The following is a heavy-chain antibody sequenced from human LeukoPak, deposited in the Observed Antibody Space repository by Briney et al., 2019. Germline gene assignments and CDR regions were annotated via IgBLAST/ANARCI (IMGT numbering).Heavy chain of an antibody. CDR3: ASSLYSSSWHAFDY. CDR2: INAGNSNT. J-gene: IGHJ4*02. Sequence: GGSLRLSCAASGFTFSSYAMHWVRQAPGQRLEWMGWINAGNSNTKYSQKFQGRVTITRDTSASTAYMELSSLRSEDTAVYYCASSLYSSSWHAFDYWGQGTLVTVSS. V-gene: IGHV1-3*01. D-gene: IGHD6-13*01. CDR1: GFTFSSYA.